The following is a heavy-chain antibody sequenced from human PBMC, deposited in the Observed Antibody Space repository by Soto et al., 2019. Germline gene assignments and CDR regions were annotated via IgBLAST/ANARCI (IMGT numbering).Heavy chain of an antibody. Sequence: NPSETLSLTCTVSGGSISTYYWNWIRQPPGKGLEWIGNIYYTGTTNYNPSLKSRVTMSVDTSKNQFSLKLSSVTAADTAVYYCARGDDSPSYWGQGTLVTVSS. CDR1: GGSISTYY. CDR2: IYYTGTT. D-gene: IGHD3-22*01. V-gene: IGHV4-59*01. CDR3: ARGDDSPSY. J-gene: IGHJ4*02.